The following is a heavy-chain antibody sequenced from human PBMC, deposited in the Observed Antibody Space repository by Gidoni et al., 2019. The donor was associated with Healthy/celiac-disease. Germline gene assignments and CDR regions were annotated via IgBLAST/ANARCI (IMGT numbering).Heavy chain of an antibody. CDR1: GGSFSGYY. CDR2: INHRGST. Sequence: QVQLQQWGAGLLKPSETLSLTCAVYGGSFSGYYWSWIRQPPGKGLEWIGEINHRGSTNYNPTLKSRVTISVDTSKNQFSLKLSSVTAADTAVYYCERLPAHSYGWNGYSSGQGRFDYWGQGTLVTVSS. V-gene: IGHV4-34*01. D-gene: IGHD6-19*01. J-gene: IGHJ4*02. CDR3: ERLPAHSYGWNGYSSGQGRFDY.